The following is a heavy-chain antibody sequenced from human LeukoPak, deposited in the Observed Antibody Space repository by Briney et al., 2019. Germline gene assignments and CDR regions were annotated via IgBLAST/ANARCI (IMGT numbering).Heavy chain of an antibody. D-gene: IGHD3-16*01. J-gene: IGHJ4*02. CDR2: INGDGGST. Sequence: GGSLRLSCVASGFTFSSYWIHWVRHAPGKGLVWVSRINGDGGSTDYADSVKGRFTISRDNAKNTLYLQMNSLRAEDTAVYYCVRGGVDYWGQGTLVTVSS. CDR3: VRGGVDY. CDR1: GFTFSSYW. V-gene: IGHV3-74*01.